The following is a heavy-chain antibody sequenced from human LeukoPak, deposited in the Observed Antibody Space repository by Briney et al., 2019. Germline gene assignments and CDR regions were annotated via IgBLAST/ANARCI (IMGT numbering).Heavy chain of an antibody. V-gene: IGHV4-4*02. J-gene: IGHJ4*02. CDR2: IYHSGST. Sequence: SGTLSLTCAVSGGSISSSNWWSWVRQPPGKGLERIGEIYHSGSTNYNPSLKSRVTISVDKSKNQFPLKLSSVTAADTAVYYCAILVVPAAISAQDYWGQGTLVTVSS. CDR1: GGSISSSNW. CDR3: AILVVPAAISAQDY. D-gene: IGHD2-2*02.